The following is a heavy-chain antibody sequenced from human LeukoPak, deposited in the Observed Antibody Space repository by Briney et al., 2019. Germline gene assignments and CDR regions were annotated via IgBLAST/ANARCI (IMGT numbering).Heavy chain of an antibody. V-gene: IGHV4-39*01. CDR1: GGSIRSSYYY. J-gene: IGHJ6*02. CDR2: IYDSGST. CDR3: ARGTYYYYGMDV. D-gene: IGHD1-1*01. Sequence: SETLSLTCTVSGGSIRSSYYYWGWIRQPPGKGLEWIGSIYDSGSTYYNPSLKSRVTISVDTSKNQFSLKLNSVTAADTAVYYCARGTYYYYGMDVWGQGTTVTVSS.